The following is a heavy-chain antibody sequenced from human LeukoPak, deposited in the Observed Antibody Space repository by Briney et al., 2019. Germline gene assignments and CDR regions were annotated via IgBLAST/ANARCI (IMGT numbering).Heavy chain of an antibody. CDR3: TRGSDGGFDI. Sequence: PGGSLRLSCAASGFTFGSSSMDWVRQAPGEGLVWVSRIKSDGRNTFYAHSVKGRFTISRDNAKNTLYLQMSSLRAEDTAVYYCTRGSDGGFDIWGQGTMVTVSS. D-gene: IGHD4-23*01. CDR2: IKSDGRNT. V-gene: IGHV3-74*01. CDR1: GFTFGSSS. J-gene: IGHJ3*02.